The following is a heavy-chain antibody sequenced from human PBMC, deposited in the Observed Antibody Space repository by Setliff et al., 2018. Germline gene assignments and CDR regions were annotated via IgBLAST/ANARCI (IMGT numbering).Heavy chain of an antibody. J-gene: IGHJ5*02. V-gene: IGHV3-30*04. D-gene: IGHD3-22*01. CDR2: ISYDGSHQ. Sequence: GGSLRLSCAASGFMFGSYAMHWVRQSPGKGLEWVAVISYDGSHQYYADSVRGRFTISRDNSKNTLFLQMNSLRSGDTAIYSCARDGKQFYYDSTGYYRNWFDPWGQGTLVTVSS. CDR3: ARDGKQFYYDSTGYYRNWFDP. CDR1: GFMFGSYA.